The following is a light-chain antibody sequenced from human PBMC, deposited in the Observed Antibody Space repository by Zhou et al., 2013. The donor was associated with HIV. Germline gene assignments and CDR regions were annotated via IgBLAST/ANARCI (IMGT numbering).Light chain of an antibody. CDR3: QQYETYLYA. CDR2: KVS. J-gene: IGKJ2*01. V-gene: IGKV1-5*03. Sequence: DIQMTQSPSALSASVGDRVTITCRASQSISRYLAWYQQKPGKAPKLLIYKVSTLASGVPSRFSGSGSGTEFTLTIDSLQPGDFATYFCQQYETYLYAFGQGTKLEIK. CDR1: QSISRY.